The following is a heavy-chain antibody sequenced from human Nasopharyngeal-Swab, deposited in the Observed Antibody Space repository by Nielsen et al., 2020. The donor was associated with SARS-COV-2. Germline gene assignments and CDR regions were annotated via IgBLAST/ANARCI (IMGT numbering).Heavy chain of an antibody. D-gene: IGHD1-26*01. CDR2: INPNSGGT. J-gene: IGHJ6*02. CDR3: ARVSELSRSYYYYGMDV. V-gene: IGHV1-2*04. Sequence: ASVKVSCKASGYTFTGYYMHWVRQAPGQGLEWMGWINPNSGGTNYAQKFQGWVTMTRDTSISTAYMELSRLRSEDTAVYYCARVSELSRSYYYYGMDVWGQGTTVTVSS. CDR1: GYTFTGYY.